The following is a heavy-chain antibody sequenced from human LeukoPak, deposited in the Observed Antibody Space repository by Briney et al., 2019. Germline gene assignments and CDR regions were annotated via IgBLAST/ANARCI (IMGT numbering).Heavy chain of an antibody. D-gene: IGHD3-3*01. CDR1: GFIFSNSG. CDR2: IWSDGSCR. CDR3: VLGVVGSRRFLLGS. J-gene: IGHJ4*02. Sequence: GRSLTLSCTASGFIFSNSGMHWVRQAPGKGLEWVAVIWSDGSCRYYADSVKGRFTISRENSKNTLYLQMNSRSVEDTAIYYWVLGVVGSRRFLLGSGGQGTLVTVSS. V-gene: IGHV3-33*01.